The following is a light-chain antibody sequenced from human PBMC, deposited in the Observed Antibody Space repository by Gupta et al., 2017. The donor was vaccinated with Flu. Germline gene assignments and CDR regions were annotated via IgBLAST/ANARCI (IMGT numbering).Light chain of an antibody. Sequence: DIQMTQSPSSLSASVGDRVTITCQASQDISNYLNWYQHKPGKAPKLLISEASNLETGVPSRFSGSGYGXDFTLTXSSLQPEDIATYYWQQFDNLTAFGXGTTVDIK. V-gene: IGKV1-33*01. CDR2: EAS. CDR3: QQFDNLTA. CDR1: QDISNY. J-gene: IGKJ3*01.